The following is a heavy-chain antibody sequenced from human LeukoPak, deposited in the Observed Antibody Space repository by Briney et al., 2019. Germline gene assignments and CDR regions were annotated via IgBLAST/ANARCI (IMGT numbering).Heavy chain of an antibody. CDR1: GGSISSGGYS. V-gene: IGHV4-31*03. J-gene: IGHJ4*02. Sequence: SETLSLTCSVSGGSISSGGYSWSWIRQHPGKGLEWIGYIYYSGSTYYNPSLKSRVTISVDTSKNQFSLKLSSVTAADTAVYYCARVARKRWIDYWGQGTLVTVSS. CDR3: ARVARKRWIDY. CDR2: IYYSGST.